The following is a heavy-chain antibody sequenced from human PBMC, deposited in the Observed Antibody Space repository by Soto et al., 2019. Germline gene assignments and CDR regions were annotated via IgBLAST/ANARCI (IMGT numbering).Heavy chain of an antibody. D-gene: IGHD6-25*01. CDR3: ARHEAGWYFDS. Sequence: XASLWLTCTVSRGCISSGTDYWAWIRQPPGKGLEWIANIYYSGSTFYNPSLKSRVTISLDTSKNQFSLKLRSVTAADTAVYYCARHEAGWYFDSCGQGTLVTVSS. V-gene: IGHV4-39*01. J-gene: IGHJ4*02. CDR2: IYYSGST. CDR1: RGCISSGTDY.